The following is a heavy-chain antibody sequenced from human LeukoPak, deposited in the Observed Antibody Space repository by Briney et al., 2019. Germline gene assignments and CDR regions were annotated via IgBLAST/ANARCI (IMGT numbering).Heavy chain of an antibody. D-gene: IGHD6-13*01. CDR3: ARDLTRYSSSWPDAFDI. V-gene: IGHV4-4*07. CDR2: IHTSGST. CDR1: GGSISSYY. J-gene: IGHJ3*02. Sequence: SETLSLTCTVSGGSISSYYWSWIRQPAGKGLEWIGRIHTSGSTNYNPSLKSRVTMSVDTSKNQFSLKLSSVTAADTAVYYCARDLTRYSSSWPDAFDIWGQGTMVTVSS.